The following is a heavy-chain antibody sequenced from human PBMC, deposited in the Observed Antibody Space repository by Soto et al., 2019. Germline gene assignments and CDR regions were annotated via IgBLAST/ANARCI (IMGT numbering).Heavy chain of an antibody. CDR2: IYHSGST. D-gene: IGHD4-4*01. J-gene: IGHJ6*02. V-gene: IGHV4-4*02. CDR1: GGSISSSNW. CDR3: AGRYSNYYYYGMDV. Sequence: SETLSLTCAVSGGSISSSNWWSWVRQPPGKGLEWIGEIYHSGSTNYNPSLKSRVTISVDKSKNQCSLKLSSVTAADTAVYYCAGRYSNYYYYGMDVWGQGTTVTVSS.